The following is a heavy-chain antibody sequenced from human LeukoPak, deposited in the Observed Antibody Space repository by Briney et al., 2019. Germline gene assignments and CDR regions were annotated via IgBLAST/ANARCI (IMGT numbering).Heavy chain of an antibody. CDR1: GYTFTSYD. V-gene: IGHV1-8*01. J-gene: IGHJ4*02. Sequence: ASVKVSFKASGYTFTSYDINWVRQATGQGLERMGWVNPNSGNTGYAQNFQGRVTMTRDTSTSTAYMELSSLRSEDTPVYYCARVTYYHILSGSYSGGDFDHWGQGTLVTVSS. D-gene: IGHD3-9*01. CDR3: ARVTYYHILSGSYSGGDFDH. CDR2: VNPNSGNT.